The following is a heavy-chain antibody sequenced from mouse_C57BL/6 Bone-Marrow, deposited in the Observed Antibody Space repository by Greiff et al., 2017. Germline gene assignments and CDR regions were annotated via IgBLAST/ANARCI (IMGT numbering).Heavy chain of an antibody. CDR3: TTRFGYYGRYYAMDY. CDR1: GFNIKDYY. V-gene: IGHV14-1*01. D-gene: IGHD1-1*01. Sequence: VQLQQSGAELVRPGASVKLSCTASGFNIKDYYMHWVKQRPEQGLEWIGRIDPEDGDTEYAPKFQGKATMTADTSSNTAYLQLSSLTSEDTAVXYCTTRFGYYGRYYAMDYWGQGTSVTVSS. J-gene: IGHJ4*01. CDR2: IDPEDGDT.